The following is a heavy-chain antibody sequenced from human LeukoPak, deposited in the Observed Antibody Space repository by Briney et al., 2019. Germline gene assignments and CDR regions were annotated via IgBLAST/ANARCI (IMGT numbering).Heavy chain of an antibody. D-gene: IGHD3-10*01. CDR3: ARDSGFGELLSTVSWFDP. V-gene: IGHV1-18*01. CDR1: GYTFTSYG. J-gene: IGHJ5*02. CDR2: ISAYNGNT. Sequence: ASVKVSCKASGYTFTSYGISWVRQAPGQGLEWMGWISAYNGNTNYAQKLQGRVTMTTDTSTSTAYMELRSLRSDDTAVYYCARDSGFGELLSTVSWFDPWGQGTLVTVSS.